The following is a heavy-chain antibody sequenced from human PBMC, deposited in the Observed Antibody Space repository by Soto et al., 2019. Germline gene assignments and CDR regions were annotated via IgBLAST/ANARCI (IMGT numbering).Heavy chain of an antibody. CDR3: ERSVAVPGAQLDY. CDR1: GGSISGSY. J-gene: IGHJ4*02. V-gene: IGHV4-59*01. D-gene: IGHD2-8*02. Sequence: SETLSLTCSVSGGSISGSYWSWIRQSPGKGLEWLGYVYYTGSTNYSPSLRSRVSISVDTSKNEFSLRLSSVTAADKAVYFCERSVAVPGAQLDYWGQGTQVTVSS. CDR2: VYYTGST.